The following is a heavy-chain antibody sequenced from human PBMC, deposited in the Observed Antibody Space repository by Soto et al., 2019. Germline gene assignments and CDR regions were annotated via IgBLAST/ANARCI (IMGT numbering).Heavy chain of an antibody. Sequence: SLRLSCAASGFTFSIYGMHWVRQAPGKGLGWVAVIWYDESNKYYADSVKGRFTISRDNSKNTLYLQMNSLRAEDTAVYYCARDKRGSSFPFMRRTTYGMDVWGQGTTVTVSS. CDR2: IWYDESNK. CDR1: GFTFSIYG. J-gene: IGHJ6*02. V-gene: IGHV3-33*01. CDR3: ARDKRGSSFPFMRRTTYGMDV. D-gene: IGHD6-6*01.